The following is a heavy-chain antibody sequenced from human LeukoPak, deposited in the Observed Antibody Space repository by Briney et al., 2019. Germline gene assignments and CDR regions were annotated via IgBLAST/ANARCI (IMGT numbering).Heavy chain of an antibody. CDR2: ISAYNGNT. CDR1: GYSFTSYW. Sequence: GESLKISCKGSGYSFTSYWIGWVRQAPGQGLEWMGWISAYNGNTNYAQKLQGRVTMTTDTSTSTAYMELRSLRSDDTAVYYCAREDYYDSSGYYDYWGQGILVTVSS. D-gene: IGHD3-22*01. J-gene: IGHJ4*02. CDR3: AREDYYDSSGYYDY. V-gene: IGHV1-18*04.